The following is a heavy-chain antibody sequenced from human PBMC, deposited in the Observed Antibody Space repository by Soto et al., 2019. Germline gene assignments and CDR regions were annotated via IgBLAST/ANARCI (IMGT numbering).Heavy chain of an antibody. CDR3: AKDRWRGRRYFDY. CDR2: ISYDGSNK. J-gene: IGHJ4*02. V-gene: IGHV3-30*18. D-gene: IGHD3-16*01. Sequence: QVQLVESGGGVVQPGRSLRLSCAASGFTFSSYGMHWVRQAPGKGLEWVAVISYDGSNKYYADSVKGRFTISRDKSKNKLYLQMNSLRAEDTAVYYCAKDRWRGRRYFDYWGQGTLVTVSS. CDR1: GFTFSSYG.